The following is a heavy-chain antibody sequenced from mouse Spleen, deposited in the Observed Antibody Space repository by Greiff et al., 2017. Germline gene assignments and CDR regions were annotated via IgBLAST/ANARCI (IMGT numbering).Heavy chain of an antibody. CDR2: ISSGSSTF. Sequence: EVKLVESGGGLVKPGGSLKLSCAASGFTFSDYGMHWVRQAPEKGLEWVAYISSGSSTFYYADTVKGRFTISRDNAKNTLFLQMTSLRSEDTAMYYCARGLTVVADYFDYWGQGTTLTVSS. V-gene: IGHV5-17*01. D-gene: IGHD1-1*01. J-gene: IGHJ2*01. CDR1: GFTFSDYG. CDR3: ARGLTVVADYFDY.